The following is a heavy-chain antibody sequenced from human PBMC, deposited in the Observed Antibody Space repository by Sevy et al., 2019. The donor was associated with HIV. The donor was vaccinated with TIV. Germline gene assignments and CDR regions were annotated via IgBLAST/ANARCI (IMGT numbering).Heavy chain of an antibody. CDR3: AKSWGSITAAGLDY. V-gene: IGHV3-21*01. CDR1: GFTFSSYS. D-gene: IGHD6-13*01. J-gene: IGHJ4*02. Sequence: GGSLRLSCVASGFTFSSYSMHWVRQAPGKGLEWVSSVSSSSDYIYYADSVKGRFTISRDNATNSLYLQMNSLRAEDTAVYYCAKSWGSITAAGLDYWGQGTLVTVSS. CDR2: VSSSSDYI.